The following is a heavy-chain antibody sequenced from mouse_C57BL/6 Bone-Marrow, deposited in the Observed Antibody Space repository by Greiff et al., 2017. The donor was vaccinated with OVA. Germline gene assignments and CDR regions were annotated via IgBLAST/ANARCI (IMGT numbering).Heavy chain of an antibody. V-gene: IGHV1-81*01. Sequence: LVESGAELARPGASVKLSCKASGCTFTSYGISWVKQRTGQGLEWIGEIYPRSGNTYYNEKFKGKATLTADKSSSTAYMELRSLTSEDSAVYFCARMINWYFDVWGTGTTVTVSS. D-gene: IGHD2-4*01. CDR3: ARMINWYFDV. CDR2: IYPRSGNT. J-gene: IGHJ1*03. CDR1: GCTFTSYG.